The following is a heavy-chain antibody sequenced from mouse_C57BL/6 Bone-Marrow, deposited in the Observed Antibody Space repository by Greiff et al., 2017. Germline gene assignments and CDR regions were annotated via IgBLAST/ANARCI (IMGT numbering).Heavy chain of an antibody. CDR2: ISYSGST. CDR1: GYSITSDY. Sequence: EVKLVESGPGLAKPSQTLSLTCSVTGYSITSDYWNWIRKFPGNKLEYMGYISYSGSTYYNPSLKSRISITRDTSKNQYYLQLNSVTTEDTATYYCARRDYYGSPPYWYFDVWGTGTTVTVSS. J-gene: IGHJ1*03. D-gene: IGHD1-1*01. CDR3: ARRDYYGSPPYWYFDV. V-gene: IGHV3-8*01.